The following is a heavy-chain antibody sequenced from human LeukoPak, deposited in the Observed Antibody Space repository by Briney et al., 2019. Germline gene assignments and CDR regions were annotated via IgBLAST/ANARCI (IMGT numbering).Heavy chain of an antibody. J-gene: IGHJ4*02. D-gene: IGHD4-17*01. CDR3: ARQDYGYSAF. V-gene: IGHV3-7*01. CDR2: IKQDGSEK. CDR1: GFTFSSYW. Sequence: GGSLRPSCATSGFTFSSYWMSWVRQAPGKGLEWVANIKQDGSEKYFVDSVKGRFTISRDNAKNSLFLHMNSLRAEDTAVYYCARQDYGYSAFWGQGTLVTVSS.